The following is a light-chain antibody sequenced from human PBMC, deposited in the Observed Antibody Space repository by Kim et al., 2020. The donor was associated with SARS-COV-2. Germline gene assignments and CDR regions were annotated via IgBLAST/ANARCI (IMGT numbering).Light chain of an antibody. CDR1: KSILYSDNKNY. V-gene: IGKV4-1*01. J-gene: IGKJ2*01. Sequence: ERATNTCKSSKSILYSDNKNYLAWYQQKPGQPPKLLIYWASTRQFGVPDRFSGSGSGTDFILTINSLQAEDVAVYYCHQYHSVTHTFGQGTKLEI. CDR3: HQYHSVTHT. CDR2: WAS.